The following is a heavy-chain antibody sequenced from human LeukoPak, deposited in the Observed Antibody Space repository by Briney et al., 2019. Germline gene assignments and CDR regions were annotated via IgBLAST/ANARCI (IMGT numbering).Heavy chain of an antibody. D-gene: IGHD2-21*02. J-gene: IGHJ4*02. V-gene: IGHV4-59*01. CDR1: GGSISSYY. CDR2: IYYSGST. CDR3: AREAYCGGDCYYFDY. Sequence: SETLSLTCTVSGGSISSYYWSWIRQLPGKGLEWIGYIYYSGSTNYNPSLKSRVTISVDTSKNQFSLKLSSVTAADTAVYYCAREAYCGGDCYYFDYWGQGTLVTVSS.